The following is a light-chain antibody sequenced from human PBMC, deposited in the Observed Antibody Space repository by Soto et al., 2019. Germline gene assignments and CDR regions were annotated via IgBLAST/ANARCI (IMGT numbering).Light chain of an antibody. V-gene: IGLV2-14*01. CDR2: EVS. CDR3: SSYTTSSTLGVL. J-gene: IGLJ2*01. CDR1: SSDVGGYNY. Sequence: QSVLTQPASVSGSPGQSITISCTGTSSDVGGYNYVSWYQQHPGKAPKVMIYEVSNRPSGVSNRFSGSKSGNTASLTISGLQAEDEADYYCSSYTTSSTLGVLFGGGTKLTVL.